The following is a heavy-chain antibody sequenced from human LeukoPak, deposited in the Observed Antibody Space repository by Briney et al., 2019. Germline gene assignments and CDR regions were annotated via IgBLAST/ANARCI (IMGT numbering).Heavy chain of an antibody. J-gene: IGHJ4*02. CDR3: AKGSSGWYGYFEY. V-gene: IGHV3-23*01. D-gene: IGHD6-19*01. CDR2: ISGSGDST. CDR1: EFTFSNYA. Sequence: GGSLRLSCAASEFTFSNYAMSWVRQAPGKGLEWVSGISGSGDSTYYADSVKGRFTISRDNSKNTVYLQMNSLRAEDTAVYYCAKGSSGWYGYFEYWGQGTLVTVSS.